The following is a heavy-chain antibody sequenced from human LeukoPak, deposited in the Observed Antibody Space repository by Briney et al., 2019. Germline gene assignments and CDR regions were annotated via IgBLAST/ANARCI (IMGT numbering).Heavy chain of an antibody. CDR3: AKDGGKAPYYFDY. J-gene: IGHJ4*02. Sequence: GGSLRLSCAASGFTFDDYAMHWVRQAPGKGLEWVSGISGNSGSIGYADSVKGRFTISRDNAKNSLYLQMNSLRAEDTALYYCAKDGGKAPYYFDYWGQGTLVTVSS. CDR1: GFTFDDYA. CDR2: ISGNSGSI. V-gene: IGHV3-9*01.